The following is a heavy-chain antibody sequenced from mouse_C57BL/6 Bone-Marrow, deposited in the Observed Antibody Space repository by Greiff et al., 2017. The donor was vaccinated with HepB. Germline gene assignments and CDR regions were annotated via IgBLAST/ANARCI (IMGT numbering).Heavy chain of an antibody. CDR1: GFTFSDYY. J-gene: IGHJ4*01. CDR2: ISNGGGST. D-gene: IGHD2-3*01. V-gene: IGHV5-12*01. Sequence: EVKVVESGGGLVQPGGSLKLSCAASGFTFSDYYMYWVRQTPEKRLEWVAYISNGGGSTYYPDTVKGRFTISRDNAKNPLYLQMSRLKSEDTAMYYCARQGGYFYAMDYWGQGTSVTVSS. CDR3: ARQGGYFYAMDY.